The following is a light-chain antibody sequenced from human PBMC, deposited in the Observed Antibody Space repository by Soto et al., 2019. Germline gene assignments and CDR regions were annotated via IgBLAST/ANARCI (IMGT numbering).Light chain of an antibody. CDR1: SSNIGSNY. Sequence: QSVLTQPPSASGTPGQRVTISCSGSSSNIGSNYVYWYQQLPGTAPKLLICRNNQRPSGVPDRFSGSKSGTSASLALSGLRSEDEAEYYCAAWADSLSGWVFGGGTKVTVL. J-gene: IGLJ3*02. CDR3: AAWADSLSGWV. CDR2: RNN. V-gene: IGLV1-47*01.